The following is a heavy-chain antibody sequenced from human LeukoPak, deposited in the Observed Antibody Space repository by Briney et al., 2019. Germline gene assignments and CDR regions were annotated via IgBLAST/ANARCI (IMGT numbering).Heavy chain of an antibody. Sequence: PGGSLRLSCAVSGFTFRSYSMHWVRQAPGEGLEWVAAISYDGSDRFYADFVKGRFTISRDNSKNTLYLHVNSLRPEDTALYYCASDVNYYDGSGPPFHYWGQGTLVTVSS. CDR1: GFTFRSYS. D-gene: IGHD3-22*01. CDR3: ASDVNYYDGSGPPFHY. J-gene: IGHJ4*02. CDR2: ISYDGSDR. V-gene: IGHV3-30-3*01.